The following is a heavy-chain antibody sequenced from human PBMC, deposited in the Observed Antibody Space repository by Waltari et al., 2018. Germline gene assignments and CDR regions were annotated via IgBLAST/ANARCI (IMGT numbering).Heavy chain of an antibody. CDR1: GFNFRIYW. CDR2: IKEDGSEK. Sequence: EVQLVEYGGDLFPSGGSLRLSCVGSGFNFRIYWMTWVRQAPGKGREWVANIKEDGSEKNYVDSVKGRFTISRDNAKNVLFLQMNGLRAKDTAVYYCARGNLGLDDWGRGTLVTVSS. V-gene: IGHV3-7*03. J-gene: IGHJ4*02. D-gene: IGHD3-16*01. CDR3: ARGNLGLDD.